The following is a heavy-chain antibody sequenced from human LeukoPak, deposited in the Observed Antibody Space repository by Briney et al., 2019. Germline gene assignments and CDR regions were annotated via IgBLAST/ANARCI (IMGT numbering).Heavy chain of an antibody. CDR2: LWYDGSNK. J-gene: IGHJ5*02. CDR1: GFTFSSYG. CDR3: ARGKGEYSSSRCDWFDP. D-gene: IGHD6-13*01. Sequence: GGCLRLSCAASGFTFSSYGMHWVRRAPGRGPGWVAVLWYDGSNKYYEDSVKGRFTISRDNSKNTLYLQMNSLRAEDTAVYYCARGKGEYSSSRCDWFDPWGQGTLVTVFS. V-gene: IGHV3-33*01.